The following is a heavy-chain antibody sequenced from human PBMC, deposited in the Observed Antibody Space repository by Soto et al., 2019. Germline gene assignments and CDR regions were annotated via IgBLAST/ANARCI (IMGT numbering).Heavy chain of an antibody. CDR3: ARDFRYAYIWGTYRDVSDY. V-gene: IGHV3-21*01. J-gene: IGHJ4*02. D-gene: IGHD3-16*02. Sequence: GGSLRLSCAASGFTFTTYSMNWVRQAPGKGLEWVSSISSIASYIYYADSVKGRFTISRDNARNSLYLQMNSLRPEDTAEYYCARDFRYAYIWGTYRDVSDYWGRGTLVTVSS. CDR2: ISSIASYI. CDR1: GFTFTTYS.